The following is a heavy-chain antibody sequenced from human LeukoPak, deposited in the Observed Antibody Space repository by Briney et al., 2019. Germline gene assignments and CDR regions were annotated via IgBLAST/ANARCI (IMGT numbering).Heavy chain of an antibody. J-gene: IGHJ4*02. CDR3: AREVGATPGYYFDY. D-gene: IGHD1-26*01. Sequence: PGGSLRLSCAASGFTFDEYCMNWVRQAPGKGLEWVSTINWNGGSTGYADSVKGRFTISRDNAKNSLYLQMNSLRAEDTAVYYCAREVGATPGYYFDYWGQGTLVTVSS. CDR2: INWNGGST. CDR1: GFTFDEYC. V-gene: IGHV3-20*04.